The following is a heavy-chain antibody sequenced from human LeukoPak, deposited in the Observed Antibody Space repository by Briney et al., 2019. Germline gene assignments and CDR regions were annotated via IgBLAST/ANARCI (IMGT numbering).Heavy chain of an antibody. Sequence: ASVKVSCKASGYTFTSYYMHWVRQAPGQGLEWMGIINPSGGSTSYAQKFQGRVTMTRDTSTSTVYMELSSLRSEDTAVYYCARGALTTVVTRGYWYFDLWGRGTLVTVSS. D-gene: IGHD4-23*01. V-gene: IGHV1-46*01. CDR2: INPSGGST. J-gene: IGHJ2*01. CDR1: GYTFTSYY. CDR3: ARGALTTVVTRGYWYFDL.